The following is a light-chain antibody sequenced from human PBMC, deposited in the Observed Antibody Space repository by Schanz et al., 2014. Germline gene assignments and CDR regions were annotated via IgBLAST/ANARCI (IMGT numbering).Light chain of an antibody. J-gene: IGLJ3*02. CDR1: SSNIGAPYD. Sequence: QSVLTQPPSVSGAPGQRATISCTGSSSNIGAPYDVNGDQQFPGIAPRLLICSKIQRPSGVADRFSGPKSVPSASLPISGLQAEDESDYYCQSYDSSLSGWVFRGGTKLTVL. CDR2: SKI. CDR3: QSYDSSLSGWV. V-gene: IGLV1-40*01.